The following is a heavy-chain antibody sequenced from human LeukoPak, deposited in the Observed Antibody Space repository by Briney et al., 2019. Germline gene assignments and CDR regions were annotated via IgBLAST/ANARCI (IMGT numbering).Heavy chain of an antibody. D-gene: IGHD6-19*01. J-gene: IGHJ4*02. CDR2: IYYSGST. CDR1: GGSISSYY. CDR3: ARARLYSSGWYLGYYFDY. Sequence: SETLSLTCTVSGGSISSYYWSWIRQPPGKGLEWIGYIYYSGSTNYNPSLKSRVTISVDTSKNQFSLKLSSVPAADTAVYYCARARLYSSGWYLGYYFDYWGQGTLVTVSS. V-gene: IGHV4-59*01.